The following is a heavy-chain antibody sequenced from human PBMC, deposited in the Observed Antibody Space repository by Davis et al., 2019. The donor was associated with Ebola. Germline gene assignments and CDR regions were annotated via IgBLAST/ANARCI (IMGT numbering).Heavy chain of an antibody. D-gene: IGHD2-8*01. J-gene: IGHJ4*02. Sequence: GGSLRLSCAASGFTFSSYAMHWVRQAPGKGLEWVAVISYDGSNKYYADSVKGRFTISRDNSKNTLYLQMNSLRAEDTAVYYCAKVLIVLMVYAPLDYWGQGTLVTVSS. CDR3: AKVLIVLMVYAPLDY. CDR1: GFTFSSYA. CDR2: ISYDGSNK. V-gene: IGHV3-30-3*01.